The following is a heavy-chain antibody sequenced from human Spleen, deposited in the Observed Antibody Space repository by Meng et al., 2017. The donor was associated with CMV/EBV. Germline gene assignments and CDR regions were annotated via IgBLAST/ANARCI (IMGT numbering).Heavy chain of an antibody. CDR1: GFTFSSYA. J-gene: IGHJ4*02. D-gene: IGHD1-26*01. V-gene: IGHV3-15*01. Sequence: ASGFTFSSYAMSWVRQAPGKGLEWVGRIRSKGVGGTIDHAAPVEGRFTISRDDSKNTLYLQMNSLKTEDTAVYYCTKGGPLGSYFDYWGQGALVTVSS. CDR2: IRSKGVGGTI. CDR3: TKGGPLGSYFDY.